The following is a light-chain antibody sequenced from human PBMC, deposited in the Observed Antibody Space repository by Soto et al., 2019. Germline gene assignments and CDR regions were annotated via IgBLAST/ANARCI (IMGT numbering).Light chain of an antibody. J-gene: IGKJ1*01. CDR2: KAS. CDR1: RSISSW. CDR3: QQYNSYSPRT. V-gene: IGKV1-5*03. Sequence: DIQMTQSPSTLSASVGDRVTITCRASRSISSWLAWYQQKPGKAPKLLIYKASSLESGVPSRFSGSGSGTEFTLTISSLQPDDFATYYCQQYNSYSPRTFGQGTKVDIK.